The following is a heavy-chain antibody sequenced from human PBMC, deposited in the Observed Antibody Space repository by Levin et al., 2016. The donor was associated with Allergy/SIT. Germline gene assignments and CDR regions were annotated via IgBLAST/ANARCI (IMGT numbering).Heavy chain of an antibody. D-gene: IGHD3-10*01. CDR3: AAAGGSGSYYYYYYYGMDV. J-gene: IGHJ6*02. Sequence: SVKVSCKASGFTFTSSAVQWVRQARGQRLEWIGWIVVGSGNTNYAQKFQERVTITRDMSTSTAYMELSSLRSEDTAVYYCAAAGGSGSYYYYYYYGMDVWGQGTTVTVSS. CDR2: IVVGSGNT. V-gene: IGHV1-58*01. CDR1: GFTFTSSA.